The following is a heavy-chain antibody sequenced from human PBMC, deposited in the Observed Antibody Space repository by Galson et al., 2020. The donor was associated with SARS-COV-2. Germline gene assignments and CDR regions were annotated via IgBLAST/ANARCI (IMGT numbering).Heavy chain of an antibody. Sequence: GASPKIPCQDSGSNFDTLRAGTDWTNWVQQTPGNGLEWSGIIFPGDSDTRYSPSFQGQVTISVDKSINTAYLQWSSPKASDTAMYYCVRSSGYYDIWKGYYNLYYFDYWGQGTLVTVSS. J-gene: IGHJ4*02. D-gene: IGHD3-9*01. CDR2: IFPGDSDT. CDR1: GSNFDTLRAGTDW. V-gene: IGHV5-51*07. CDR3: VRSSGYYDIWKGYYNLYYFDY.